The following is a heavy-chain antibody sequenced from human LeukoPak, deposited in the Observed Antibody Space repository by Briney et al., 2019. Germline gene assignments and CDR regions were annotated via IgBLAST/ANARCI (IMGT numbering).Heavy chain of an antibody. CDR3: ARDGDSSGYGNWFDP. CDR1: GFTFSSYA. D-gene: IGHD3-22*01. CDR2: ISYDGSNK. J-gene: IGHJ5*02. Sequence: GGSLRLSCAASGFTFSSYAMHWVRQAPGKGLEWVAVISYDGSNKYYADSVKGRFTISRDNSKNTLYLQINSLRAEDTAVYYCARDGDSSGYGNWFDPWGQGTLVTVSS. V-gene: IGHV3-30-3*01.